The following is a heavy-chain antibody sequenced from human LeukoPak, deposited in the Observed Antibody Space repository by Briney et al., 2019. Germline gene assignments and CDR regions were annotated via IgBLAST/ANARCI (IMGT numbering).Heavy chain of an antibody. J-gene: IGHJ4*02. CDR3: ARRGGGSSGGFYFDY. Sequence: SETLSLTCTVSGGSISSYYWSWIRQPAGKGLEWIGRIYTSGSTNYNPSLKSRVTISVDTSKNQFSLKLSSVTAADTAIYYCARRGGGSSGGFYFDYWGQGSLVTVSS. CDR2: IYTSGST. V-gene: IGHV4-4*07. CDR1: GGSISSYY. D-gene: IGHD2-15*01.